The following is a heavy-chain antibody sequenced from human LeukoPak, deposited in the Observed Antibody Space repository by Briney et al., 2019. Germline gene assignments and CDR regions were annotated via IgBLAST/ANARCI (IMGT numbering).Heavy chain of an antibody. CDR3: ARPSIAAAGTYYGMDV. CDR2: IYYSGST. V-gene: IGHV4-39*01. Sequence: SETLSLTCTVSGGSISSSSYYWGWTRQPPGKGLEWIGSIYYSGSTYYNPSLKSRVTISVDTSKNQFSLKLSSVTAADTAVYYCARPSIAAAGTYYGMDVWGQGTTVTVSS. CDR1: GGSISSSSYY. D-gene: IGHD6-13*01. J-gene: IGHJ6*02.